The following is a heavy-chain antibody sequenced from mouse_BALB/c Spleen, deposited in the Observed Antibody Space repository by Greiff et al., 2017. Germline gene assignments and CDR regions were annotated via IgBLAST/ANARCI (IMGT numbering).Heavy chain of an antibody. CDR3: ARGLRYFAY. CDR1: GYTFTSYY. CDR2: IYPGNVNT. Sequence: VKVVESGPELVKPGASVRISCKASGYTFTSYYIHWVKQRPGQGLEWIGWIYPGNVNTKYNEKFKGKATLTADKSSSTAYMQLSSLTSEDSAVYFCARGLRYFAYWGQGTLVTVSA. J-gene: IGHJ3*01. V-gene: IGHV1S56*01. D-gene: IGHD2-4*01.